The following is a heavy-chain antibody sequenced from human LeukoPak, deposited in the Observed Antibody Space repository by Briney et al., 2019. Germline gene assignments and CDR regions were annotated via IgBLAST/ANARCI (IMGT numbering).Heavy chain of an antibody. V-gene: IGHV3-7*03. CDR1: GFTLSSHW. D-gene: IGHD3-3*01. J-gene: IGHJ3*02. CDR3: AKEMSYDFWSALDAFDI. Sequence: PGGSLRLSCAASGFTLSSHWMAWVRQAPGRGLEWVANIKRDGNEKNYVDSVKGRFTISRDNAKNSLYLQMNSLRAEDTAVYYCAKEMSYDFWSALDAFDIWGQGTMVTVSS. CDR2: IKRDGNEK.